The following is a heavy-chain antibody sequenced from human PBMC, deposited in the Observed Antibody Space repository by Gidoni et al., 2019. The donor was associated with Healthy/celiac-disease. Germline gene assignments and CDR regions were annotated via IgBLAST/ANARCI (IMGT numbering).Heavy chain of an antibody. CDR3: AKDQGSGAGGMDV. D-gene: IGHD6-19*01. Sequence: QVQLVESGGGVVQPGRSLRLSCAASGFTFSSYGMHWVRPAPGKGLEWVAVISYDGSNKYYADSVKGRFTISRDNSKNTLYLQMNSLRAEDTAVYYCAKDQGSGAGGMDVWGQGTTVTVSS. CDR1: GFTFSSYG. V-gene: IGHV3-30*18. CDR2: ISYDGSNK. J-gene: IGHJ6*02.